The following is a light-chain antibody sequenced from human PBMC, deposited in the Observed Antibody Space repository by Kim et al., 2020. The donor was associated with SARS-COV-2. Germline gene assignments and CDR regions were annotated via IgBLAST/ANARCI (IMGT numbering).Light chain of an antibody. CDR3: QQSYNWPPLT. V-gene: IGKV3-15*01. J-gene: IGKJ1*01. CDR1: QTIDNK. Sequence: YPVDRPTPSSSASQTIDNKIVLYQQKTGQAPSLLLCDATTRATAVPARFIGSGCETDFTLTISSLQSEDFAVYYCQQSYNWPPLTFGQGTKVDIK. CDR2: DAT.